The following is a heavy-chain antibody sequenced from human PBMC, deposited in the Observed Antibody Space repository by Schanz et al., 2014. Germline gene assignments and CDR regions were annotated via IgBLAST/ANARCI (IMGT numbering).Heavy chain of an antibody. V-gene: IGHV1-46*03. J-gene: IGHJ4*02. CDR2: VNPSVRGT. Sequence: GPEVKEPGASVKVSCKASGYTFTSYGISWVRQAPGQGLEWMGIVNPSVRGTHFAREFQGRVTVTSDTSTSTVYMELSGLRSEDTAGYYCAGAFDSSGYYFDYWGQGTLVTVSS. D-gene: IGHD3-22*01. CDR3: AGAFDSSGYYFDY. CDR1: GYTFTSYG.